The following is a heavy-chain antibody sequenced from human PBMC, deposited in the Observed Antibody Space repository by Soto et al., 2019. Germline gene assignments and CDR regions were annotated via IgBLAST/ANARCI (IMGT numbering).Heavy chain of an antibody. CDR2: IKSKTDGGTT. CDR3: TYYDFWSGYYYYGMDV. Sequence: VGSLRLSCAASGFTFSNAWMSWVRQAPGKGLEWVGRIKSKTDGGTTDYAAPVKGRFTISRDDSKNTLYLQMNSLKTEGTAVYYCTYYDFWSGYYYYGMDVWGQGTTVTVSS. J-gene: IGHJ6*02. V-gene: IGHV3-15*01. CDR1: GFTFSNAW. D-gene: IGHD3-3*01.